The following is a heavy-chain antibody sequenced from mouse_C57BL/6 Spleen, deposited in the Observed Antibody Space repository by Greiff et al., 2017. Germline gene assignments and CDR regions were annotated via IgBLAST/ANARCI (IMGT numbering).Heavy chain of an antibody. Sequence: EVQLQQSGTVLARPGASVKMSCKTSGYTFTSYWMHWVKQRPGQGLEWLGAIYPGNSDTSYNQKFKGKAKLTAVTSASNAYMELSSLTNEDSAVYYCTRPHGNYPYYFDYWGQGTTLTVSS. CDR1: GYTFTSYW. D-gene: IGHD2-1*01. CDR3: TRPHGNYPYYFDY. J-gene: IGHJ2*01. CDR2: IYPGNSDT. V-gene: IGHV1-5*01.